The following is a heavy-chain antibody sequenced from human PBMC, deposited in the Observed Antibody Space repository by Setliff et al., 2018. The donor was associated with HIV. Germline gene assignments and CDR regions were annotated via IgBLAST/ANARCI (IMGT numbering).Heavy chain of an antibody. V-gene: IGHV3-30*04. D-gene: IGHD6-19*01. CDR3: ARDSGVWAGFSSGWY. CDR2: TSYDGNIK. Sequence: PGGSLRLSCAASGFSFSTSAMHWVRQAPGKGLEWVAVTSYDGNIKYYADSVKGRFTISRDNSKNTLYVQMNSLRAEDTAVYYCARDSGVWAGFSSGWYWGQGTLVTVSS. CDR1: GFSFSTSA. J-gene: IGHJ4*02.